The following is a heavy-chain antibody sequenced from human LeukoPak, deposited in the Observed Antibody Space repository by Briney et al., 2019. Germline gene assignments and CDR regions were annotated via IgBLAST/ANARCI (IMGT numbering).Heavy chain of an antibody. Sequence: PGGSLRLSCAASGFTFSSYAMSWVRQAPGKGLEWVSAISGSVGTTYYADSVKGRFSISRDNSKNTLYLQMNSLRAEDTAVYYCAREIAWYGSGPDAFDIWGQGTMVTVSS. CDR3: AREIAWYGSGPDAFDI. V-gene: IGHV3-23*01. D-gene: IGHD3-10*01. J-gene: IGHJ3*02. CDR1: GFTFSSYA. CDR2: ISGSVGTT.